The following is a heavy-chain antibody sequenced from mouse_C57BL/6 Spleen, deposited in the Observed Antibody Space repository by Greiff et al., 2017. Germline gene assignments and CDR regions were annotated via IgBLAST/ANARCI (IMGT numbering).Heavy chain of an antibody. CDR2: IRLKSDNYAT. J-gene: IGHJ2*01. Sequence: EVKLMESGGGLVQPGGSMKLSCVASGFTFSNYWMNWVRQSPEKGLEWVAQIRLKSDNYATHYAESVKGRFTISRDDSKSSVYLQMNNLRAEDTGIYYCNWDEGYFDYWGQGTTLTVSS. V-gene: IGHV6-3*01. D-gene: IGHD4-1*01. CDR3: NWDEGYFDY. CDR1: GFTFSNYW.